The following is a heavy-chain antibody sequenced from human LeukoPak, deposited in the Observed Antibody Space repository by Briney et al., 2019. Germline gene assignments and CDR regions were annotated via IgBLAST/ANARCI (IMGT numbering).Heavy chain of an antibody. CDR3: AKDYPTTSSVTATLFDC. CDR1: GFTFSSYA. D-gene: IGHD2-21*02. CDR2: ITGSGDTT. J-gene: IGHJ4*02. Sequence: GSLRLSCVASGFTFSSYAMSWVRQAPGKGLEWVSGITGSGDTTFYADSVKGRFTISRDNSKNTLYLQMNSLSAEDTATYHCAKDYPTTSSVTATLFDCWGQGILVTVSS. V-gene: IGHV3-23*01.